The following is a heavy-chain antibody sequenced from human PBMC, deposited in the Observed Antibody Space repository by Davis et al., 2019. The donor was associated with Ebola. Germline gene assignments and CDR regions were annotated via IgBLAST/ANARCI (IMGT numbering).Heavy chain of an antibody. D-gene: IGHD7-27*01. J-gene: IGHJ4*02. CDR3: ARASGAFDY. V-gene: IGHV1-46*01. Sequence: SVKVSCKASGYPFTSHYIHWVRQAPGQGLEWMGIITPSGGTTRYAQKFQGRVTMTADTSTSTVYMELTSLRSEDTAVFYCARASGAFDYWGQGTLVTVSS. CDR1: GYPFTSHY. CDR2: ITPSGGTT.